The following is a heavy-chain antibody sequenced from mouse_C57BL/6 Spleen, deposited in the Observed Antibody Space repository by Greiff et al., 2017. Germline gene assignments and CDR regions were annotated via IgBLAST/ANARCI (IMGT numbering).Heavy chain of an antibody. Sequence: QVQLQQPGTELVKPGASVKLSCKASGYTFTSYWMHWVKQRPGQGLEWIGNINPSNGGTNYNEKFKSKATLTVDKSSSTAYMQLSSLTSEDSAVYYCAREGSSYPYWYFDVGGTGTTVTVSS. J-gene: IGHJ1*03. CDR1: GYTFTSYW. CDR3: AREGSSYPYWYFDV. D-gene: IGHD1-1*01. CDR2: INPSNGGT. V-gene: IGHV1-53*01.